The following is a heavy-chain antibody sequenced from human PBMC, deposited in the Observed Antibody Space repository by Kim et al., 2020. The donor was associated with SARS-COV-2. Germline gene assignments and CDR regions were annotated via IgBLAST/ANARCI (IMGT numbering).Heavy chain of an antibody. V-gene: IGHV6-1*01. Sequence: AVSVKSRITINPDTSKNQFSLQLNSVTPEDTAVYYCARDAQFGELFGLDYWGQGTLVTVSS. CDR3: ARDAQFGELFGLDY. J-gene: IGHJ4*02. D-gene: IGHD3-10*01.